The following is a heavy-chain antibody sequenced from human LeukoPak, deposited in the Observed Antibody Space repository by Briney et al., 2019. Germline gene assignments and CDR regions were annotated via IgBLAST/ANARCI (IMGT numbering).Heavy chain of an antibody. CDR2: ISHTGLT. J-gene: IGHJ5*02. CDR3: ARVPDITARPCDT. D-gene: IGHD1-1*01. Sequence: SETLSLTCAAYGGSFSGYYWTLIRQTPGKGLELIGEISHTGLTGSNPSLKSRVTIFVDSSKKQFSLRMTSVTAADTGVYYCARVPDITARPCDTWGPGTLVTVSS. CDR1: GGSFSGYY. V-gene: IGHV4-34*01.